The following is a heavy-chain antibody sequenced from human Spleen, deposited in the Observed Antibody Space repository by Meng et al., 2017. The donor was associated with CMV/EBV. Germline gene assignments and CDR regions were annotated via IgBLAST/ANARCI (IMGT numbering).Heavy chain of an antibody. Sequence: CAASGFTFGSYGMHWVRQAPGKGLEWVAVIWYDGSNKYYADSVKGRFTISRDNSKNTLYLQMNSLRAEDTAVYYCAKDFGGYSYVDYWGQGTLVTVSS. CDR2: IWYDGSNK. CDR3: AKDFGGYSYVDY. CDR1: GFTFGSYG. J-gene: IGHJ4*02. D-gene: IGHD5-18*01. V-gene: IGHV3-33*06.